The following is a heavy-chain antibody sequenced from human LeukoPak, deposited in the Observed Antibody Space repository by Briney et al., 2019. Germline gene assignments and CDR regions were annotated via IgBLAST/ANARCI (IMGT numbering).Heavy chain of an antibody. CDR2: ISSSSSYI. D-gene: IGHD6-13*01. Sequence: PGGSLRLSCAASGFTFSSYSMNWVRQAPGKGLEWVSSISSSSSYIYYADSVKGRFTISRDNAKNSLYLQMNSLRAEDTAAYYCASYLAAAGNYYFDYWGQGTLVTVSS. V-gene: IGHV3-21*01. CDR3: ASYLAAAGNYYFDY. CDR1: GFTFSSYS. J-gene: IGHJ4*02.